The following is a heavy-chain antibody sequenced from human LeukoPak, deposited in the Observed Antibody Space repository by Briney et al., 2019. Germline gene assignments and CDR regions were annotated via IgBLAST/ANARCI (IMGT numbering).Heavy chain of an antibody. Sequence: SETLSLTCSVSGGSISNYYWSWIRQPAGKGLEWIGRTFASGNVNYNPSLKSRVTMSVDTSKNQVSLKPNSATAADTAVYFCARGYKSGGTHCALDCWGQGIQVTVSS. CDR1: GGSISNYY. V-gene: IGHV4-4*07. CDR2: TFASGNV. J-gene: IGHJ4*02. D-gene: IGHD2-8*02. CDR3: ARGYKSGGTHCALDC.